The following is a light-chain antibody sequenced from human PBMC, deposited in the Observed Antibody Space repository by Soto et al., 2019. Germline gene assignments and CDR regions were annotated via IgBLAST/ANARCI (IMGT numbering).Light chain of an antibody. CDR2: GAS. V-gene: IGKV3-20*01. J-gene: IGKJ1*01. CDR1: QSVSGSY. CDR3: HQYGSSSWT. Sequence: EIVLTQSPGTLSLSPGERATLSCRASQSVSGSYLAWYQQKPGQAPRLLIYGASSRATGIPDRFSGSGSGKDFTLTISRLEPEDFAVYYCHQYGSSSWTFGQGTKVEIK.